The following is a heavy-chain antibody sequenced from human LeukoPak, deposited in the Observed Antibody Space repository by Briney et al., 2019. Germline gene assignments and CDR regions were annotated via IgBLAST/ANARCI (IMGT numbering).Heavy chain of an antibody. J-gene: IGHJ4*02. CDR3: ARRAGAYSHPYDY. V-gene: IGHV3-23*01. CDR2: ISGSDGNT. Sequence: GGSLRLSCAASGFTFSNYAMSWVRQAPGKGLEWVSAISGSDGNTYYADSVKGRFTISRDNSKNTLYLQLNSLRAEDTAVYYCARRAGAYSHPYDYWGQGTLVTVSS. D-gene: IGHD4/OR15-4a*01. CDR1: GFTFSNYA.